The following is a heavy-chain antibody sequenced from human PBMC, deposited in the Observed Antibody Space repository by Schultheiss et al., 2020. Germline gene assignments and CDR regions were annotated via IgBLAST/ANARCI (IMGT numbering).Heavy chain of an antibody. CDR3: AKALGSYWYFDL. Sequence: GGSLRLSCAASGFTFSSYWMSWVRQAPGKGLEWVAVISYDGSNKYYADSVKGRFTISRDNSKNTLYLQMNSLRAEDTAVYYCAKALGSYWYFDLWGRGTLVTVSS. J-gene: IGHJ2*01. CDR2: ISYDGSNK. V-gene: IGHV3-30*18. D-gene: IGHD3-10*01. CDR1: GFTFSSYW.